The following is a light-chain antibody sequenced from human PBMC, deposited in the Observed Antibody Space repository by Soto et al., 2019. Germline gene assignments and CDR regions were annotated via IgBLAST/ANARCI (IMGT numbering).Light chain of an antibody. J-gene: IGKJ4*01. CDR3: MQALHTPLT. Sequence: DLVMTQSPLSLPVTPGEPASISCRSSQSLLHSNGYNCLDWYLQKPGQSPQLLIYLGSNRASGDTDMFSGRGSGTNFTMKISRVEAEDVGVYYCMQALHTPLTFGGGTKVEIK. CDR2: LGS. V-gene: IGKV2-28*01. CDR1: QSLLHSNGYNC.